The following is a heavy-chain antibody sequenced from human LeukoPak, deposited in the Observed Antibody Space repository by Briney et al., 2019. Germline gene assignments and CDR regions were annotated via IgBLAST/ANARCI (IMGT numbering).Heavy chain of an antibody. CDR2: ISSSGSTI. J-gene: IGHJ4*02. V-gene: IGHV3-11*01. Sequence: GGSLRLSCAASGFTFSDYYMSWIRQAPGKGLEWVSYISSSGSTIYYADSVKGRFTISRDNAKNSLYLQMNSLRAEDTAVYYRARESFDGALLDYWGQGTLVTVSS. CDR3: ARESFDGALLDY. CDR1: GFTFSDYY.